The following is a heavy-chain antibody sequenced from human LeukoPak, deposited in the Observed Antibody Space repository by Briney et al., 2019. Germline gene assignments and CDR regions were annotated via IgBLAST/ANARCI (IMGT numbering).Heavy chain of an antibody. Sequence: GGSLRLSCAASGFTFSSYSMNWVRQAPGKGLEWVSYISSSSSTIYYADSVKGRFTISRDNAKNSLYLQMNSLRAEDTAVYYCASLPRGYSYGWYTRDAFDIWGQGTMVTVSS. D-gene: IGHD5-18*01. CDR2: ISSSSSTI. CDR1: GFTFSSYS. CDR3: ASLPRGYSYGWYTRDAFDI. J-gene: IGHJ3*02. V-gene: IGHV3-48*01.